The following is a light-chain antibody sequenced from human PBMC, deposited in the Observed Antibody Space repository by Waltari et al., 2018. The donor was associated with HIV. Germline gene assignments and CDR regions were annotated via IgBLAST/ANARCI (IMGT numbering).Light chain of an antibody. V-gene: IGLV2-14*01. J-gene: IGLJ2*01. CDR3: SSYTSSSTLAV. CDR1: SSDVGGYNY. Sequence: QSALTQPASVSGSPGQSITISCTGTSSDVGGYNYVSWYQHTPGKAPKLLIYEVSNRPSGFSKRLSGSKSGNTASLFISGLQAEDEADYYCSSYTSSSTLAVFGGGTKLTVL. CDR2: EVS.